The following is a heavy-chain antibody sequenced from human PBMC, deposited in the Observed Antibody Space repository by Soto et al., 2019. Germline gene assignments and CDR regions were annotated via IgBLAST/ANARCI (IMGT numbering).Heavy chain of an antibody. D-gene: IGHD1-1*01. Sequence: ASVKVSCKASGYTFTSYGISWVRQAPGQGLEWMGWISAYNGNTNYAQKLQGRVTMSTDTSTSTAYMELRSLRSDDTAVYYCASSLQLGFFDYWGQGTLVTVSS. CDR2: ISAYNGNT. V-gene: IGHV1-18*04. CDR1: GYTFTSYG. CDR3: ASSLQLGFFDY. J-gene: IGHJ4*02.